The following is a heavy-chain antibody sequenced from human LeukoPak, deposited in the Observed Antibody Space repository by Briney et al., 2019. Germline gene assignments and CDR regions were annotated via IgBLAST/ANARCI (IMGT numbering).Heavy chain of an antibody. CDR2: ISAYNGNT. Sequence: ASVKVSCKASGYTFTSYGISWVRQAPGQGLEWMGWISAYNGNTNYAQKLQGRVTMTTDTSTSTAYMELRSLRSDDTAVYYCARGYMTIFGVVTPATPAFDIWGQGTMVTVSS. D-gene: IGHD3-3*01. CDR1: GYTFTSYG. V-gene: IGHV1-18*01. J-gene: IGHJ3*02. CDR3: ARGYMTIFGVVTPATPAFDI.